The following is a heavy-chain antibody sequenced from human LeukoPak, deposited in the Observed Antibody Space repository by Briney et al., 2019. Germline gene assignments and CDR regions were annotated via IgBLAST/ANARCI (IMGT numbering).Heavy chain of an antibody. J-gene: IGHJ4*02. CDR3: ARGRQLLWFGELSAFDY. D-gene: IGHD3-10*01. CDR2: INHSGST. Sequence: SETLSLTCAVYGGSFSGYYWSWSRQPPGKGLEWIGEINHSGSTNYNPSLKSRVTISVDTSKNQFSLKLSSVTAADTAVYYCARGRQLLWFGELSAFDYWGQGTLVTVSS. V-gene: IGHV4-34*01. CDR1: GGSFSGYY.